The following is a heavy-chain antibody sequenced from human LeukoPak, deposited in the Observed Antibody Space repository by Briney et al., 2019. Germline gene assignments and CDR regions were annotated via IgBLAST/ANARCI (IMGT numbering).Heavy chain of an antibody. Sequence: GGSLRLSCAASGFTFSSYAMSWVRQAPGKGLEWVSAISGSGDSTYYGDSVKGRFTISGDNSKNTLYLQMNSLRAEDTAVYYCAKTRPLDSSSWSHGDYWGQGTLVTVSS. J-gene: IGHJ4*02. CDR1: GFTFSSYA. V-gene: IGHV3-23*01. CDR3: AKTRPLDSSSWSHGDY. D-gene: IGHD6-13*01. CDR2: ISGSGDST.